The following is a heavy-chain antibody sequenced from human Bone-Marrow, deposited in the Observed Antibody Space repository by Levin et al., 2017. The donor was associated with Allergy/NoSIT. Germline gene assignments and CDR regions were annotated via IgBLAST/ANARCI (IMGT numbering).Heavy chain of an antibody. V-gene: IGHV3-7*01. J-gene: IGHJ6*02. D-gene: IGHD3-10*01. CDR1: GFTLSTYW. CDR2: IKQDGSEK. Sequence: GGSLRLSCAVSGFTLSTYWMTWVRQAPGKGLEWVANIKQDGSEKHYLGSVKGRFTISRDNAKKSLYLQMNSLRAEDTAVYYCARAGGSGPIGHYYGMDVWGQGTTVAVSS. CDR3: ARAGGSGPIGHYYGMDV.